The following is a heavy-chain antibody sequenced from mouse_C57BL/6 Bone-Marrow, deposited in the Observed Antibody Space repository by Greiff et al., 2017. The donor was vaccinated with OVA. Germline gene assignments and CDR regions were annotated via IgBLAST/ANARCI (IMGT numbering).Heavy chain of an antibody. CDR2: ISYDGSN. Sequence: QSGPGLVKPSQSLSLTCSVTGYSITSGYYWNWIRQLPGNKLEWMGYISYDGSNNYNPSLKNRISITRDTSKNQFFLKLNSVTTEDTATYYCARERRRRPGAMDYWGQGTSVTVSS. CDR3: ARERRRRPGAMDY. V-gene: IGHV3-6*01. CDR1: GYSITSGYY. J-gene: IGHJ4*01. D-gene: IGHD1-2*01.